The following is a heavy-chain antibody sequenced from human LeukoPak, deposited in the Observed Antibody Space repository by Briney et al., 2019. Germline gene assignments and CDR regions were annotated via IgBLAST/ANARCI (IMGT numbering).Heavy chain of an antibody. J-gene: IGHJ5*02. Sequence: PSETLSLTCTVSGGSISSSSYYWGWIRQPPGQGLEWIGRIYYSGSIYYNSSLKSRVTISVDTSKNQFSLTLHSVTAAHTAVYYCARLHGDHPAGYWFDPWGQGTLVTVSS. D-gene: IGHD4-17*01. V-gene: IGHV4-39*01. CDR2: IYYSGSI. CDR1: GGSISSSSYY. CDR3: ARLHGDHPAGYWFDP.